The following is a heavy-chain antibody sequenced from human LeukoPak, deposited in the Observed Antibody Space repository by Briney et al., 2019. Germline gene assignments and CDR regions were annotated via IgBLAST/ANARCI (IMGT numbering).Heavy chain of an antibody. Sequence: PSETLSLTCAVSGVPFSEYYWGWVRQAPGKGLEWVSTIRGSDGTTYYADSVKGRFTISRDNSKNTLYLQMNSLRAEDTAVYYCAKRCVRGWSTDAFDFWGQGTKVTVSS. V-gene: IGHV3-23*01. CDR1: GVPFSEYY. CDR3: AKRCVRGWSTDAFDF. CDR2: IRGSDGTT. D-gene: IGHD6-19*01. J-gene: IGHJ3*01.